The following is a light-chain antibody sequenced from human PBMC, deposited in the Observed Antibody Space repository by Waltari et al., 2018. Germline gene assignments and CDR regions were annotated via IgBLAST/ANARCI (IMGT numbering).Light chain of an antibody. CDR1: SSDVGTYKY. CDR3: ASYSSISSYVV. J-gene: IGLJ2*01. Sequence: QSALTQPASVSGSPGQSITISCTGTSSDVGTYKYVSWYQHPPGTAPKVIIYDLHKRPSGVSNRFSGSKSGNTASLTISGLQAEDEANYSCASYSSISSYVVFGGGTKLTVL. V-gene: IGLV2-14*03. CDR2: DLH.